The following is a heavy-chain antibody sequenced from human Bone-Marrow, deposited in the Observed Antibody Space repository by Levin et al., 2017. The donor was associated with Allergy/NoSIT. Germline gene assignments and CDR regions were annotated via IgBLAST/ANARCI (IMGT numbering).Heavy chain of an antibody. V-gene: IGHV1-69*13. CDR1: GGNFNSYP. D-gene: IGHD5-12*01. CDR2: IIPIFGTG. J-gene: IGHJ5*02. Sequence: ASVKVSCKASGGNFNSYPISWMRQVPGQGLEWMGGIIPIFGTGNYAQKFQGRVTITADESTSTAYMELSSLRSEDTAVYYCARDVPNRVAPTNWFDPWGQGTLVTVSS. CDR3: ARDVPNRVAPTNWFDP.